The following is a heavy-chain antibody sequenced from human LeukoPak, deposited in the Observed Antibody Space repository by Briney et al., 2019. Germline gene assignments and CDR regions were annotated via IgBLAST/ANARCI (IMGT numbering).Heavy chain of an antibody. CDR2: IYHSGST. J-gene: IGHJ4*02. Sequence: SETLSLTCTVSGGSISSSGYYWGWIRQAPGKGLEWIGSIYHSGSTYYNPSLKSRVTISVDTSKNQFSLKLSSVTAADTAVYYCARSWGYYYDSSGYYYFDYWGQGTLVTVSS. D-gene: IGHD3-22*01. V-gene: IGHV4-39*07. CDR1: GGSISSSGYY. CDR3: ARSWGYYYDSSGYYYFDY.